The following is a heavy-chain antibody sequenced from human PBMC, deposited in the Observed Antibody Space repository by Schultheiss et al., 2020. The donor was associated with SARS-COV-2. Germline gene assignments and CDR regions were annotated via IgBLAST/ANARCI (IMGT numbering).Heavy chain of an antibody. D-gene: IGHD5-18*01. CDR2: IIPLFATV. J-gene: IGHJ6*02. V-gene: IGHV1-69*13. CDR1: GGTFNSYA. Sequence: SVKVSCKASGGTFNSYAISWVRQAPGQGLEWMGGIIPLFATVNYAQKFQGRVTITADESTSTAYVELSSLRSEDTAVYYCARDPEGYSYGYGWYYYYYGMDVWGQGTTVTVSS. CDR3: ARDPEGYSYGYGWYYYYYGMDV.